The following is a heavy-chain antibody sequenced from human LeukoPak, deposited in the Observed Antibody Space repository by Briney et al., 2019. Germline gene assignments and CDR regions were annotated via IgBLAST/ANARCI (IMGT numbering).Heavy chain of an antibody. V-gene: IGHV3-21*01. CDR3: ARGGVYSQGFDY. CDR1: GFTFSSYI. D-gene: IGHD5/OR15-5a*01. CDR2: ISTTSDYI. J-gene: IGHJ4*02. Sequence: GGSLRLSCAASGFTFSSYIMNWVRQAPGKGLEWVSSISTTSDYIYYAGSLKGRLTISRDNAKNSLYLQMNSLRAEDTAVYYCARGGVYSQGFDYWGQGTLVTVSS.